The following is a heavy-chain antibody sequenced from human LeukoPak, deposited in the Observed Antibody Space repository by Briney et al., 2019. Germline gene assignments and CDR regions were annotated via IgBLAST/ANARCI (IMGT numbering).Heavy chain of an antibody. CDR1: GGSISSGGYY. D-gene: IGHD3-10*01. J-gene: IGHJ6*03. V-gene: IGHV4-30-2*01. Sequence: PSQTLSLTCTVSGGSISSGGYYWRWIRQPPGKGLEWIGYIYHSGSTYYNPSLKSRVTISVDRSKNQFSLKLSSVTAADTAVYYCARDRLYYGSGSYPRRDYYMDVWGKGTTVTVSS. CDR2: IYHSGST. CDR3: ARDRLYYGSGSYPRRDYYMDV.